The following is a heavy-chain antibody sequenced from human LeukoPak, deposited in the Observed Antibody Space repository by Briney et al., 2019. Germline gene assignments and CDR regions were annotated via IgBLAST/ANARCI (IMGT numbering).Heavy chain of an antibody. J-gene: IGHJ6*03. D-gene: IGHD3-22*01. CDR1: GGSFSGYY. CDR2: INHSGGT. V-gene: IGHV4-34*01. Sequence: SETLSLTCAVYGGSFSGYYWSWIRQPPGKGLEWIGEINHSGGTNYNPSLKSRVTISVDTSKNQFSLKLSSVTAADTAVYYCARFTYYYDSSGHYYYYYYMDVWGKGTTVTVSS. CDR3: ARFTYYYDSSGHYYYYYYMDV.